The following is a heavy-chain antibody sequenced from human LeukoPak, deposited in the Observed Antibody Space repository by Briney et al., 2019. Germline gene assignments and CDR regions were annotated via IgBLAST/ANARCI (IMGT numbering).Heavy chain of an antibody. CDR1: GFTVRRNY. Sequence: GGSLRLSCAASGFTVRRNYMTWVRQDPGKGLEWVSVIYSGGNTYYADSVKGRFTISRDNSKHTLYLQMNSLRAEDTAVYYCAREGSYYSFDYWGQGTLVTVSS. CDR3: AREGSYYSFDY. J-gene: IGHJ4*02. V-gene: IGHV3-53*01. D-gene: IGHD3-10*01. CDR2: IYSGGNT.